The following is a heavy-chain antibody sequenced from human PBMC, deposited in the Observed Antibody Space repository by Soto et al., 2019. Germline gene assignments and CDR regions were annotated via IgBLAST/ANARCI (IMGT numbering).Heavy chain of an antibody. J-gene: IGHJ6*02. Sequence: ASVKVSCKASGGTFSSYAISWVRQAPGQGLEWMGGIIPIFGTANYAQKFQGRVTITADESTSTAYMELSSLRSEDTAVYYCARDESYYYDSSGPHYYYGMDVWGQGTTVTVSS. CDR1: GGTFSSYA. D-gene: IGHD3-22*01. CDR2: IIPIFGTA. V-gene: IGHV1-69*13. CDR3: ARDESYYYDSSGPHYYYGMDV.